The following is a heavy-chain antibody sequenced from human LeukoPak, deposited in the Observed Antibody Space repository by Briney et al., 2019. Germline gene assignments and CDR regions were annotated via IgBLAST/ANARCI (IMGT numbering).Heavy chain of an antibody. CDR3: ARDPPYGGYVSD. V-gene: IGHV4-39*07. CDR2: IYYSGST. D-gene: IGHD5-12*01. CDR1: GGSISSSSYY. J-gene: IGHJ4*02. Sequence: SETLSLTCTVSGGSISSSSYYWGWIRQPPGKGLEWIGSIYYSGSTYYNPSLKSRVTISVDTSKNQFSLKLSSVTAADTAVYYCARDPPYGGYVSDWGQGTLVTVSS.